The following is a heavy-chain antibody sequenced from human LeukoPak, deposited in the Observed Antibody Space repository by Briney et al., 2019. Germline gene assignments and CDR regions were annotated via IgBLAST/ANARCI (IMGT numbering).Heavy chain of an antibody. V-gene: IGHV1-3*01. J-gene: IGHJ4*02. Sequence: ASVKVSCKASGYDFTSYAMHWVRQAPGQRLEWMGWINAGNGNTKYSQKFQDRVTVTRDTSTSTAYMELRSLRSDDTAVYYCARFSGRYFDYWGQGTLVTVSS. CDR2: INAGNGNT. CDR3: ARFSGRYFDY. D-gene: IGHD1-26*01. CDR1: GYDFTSYA.